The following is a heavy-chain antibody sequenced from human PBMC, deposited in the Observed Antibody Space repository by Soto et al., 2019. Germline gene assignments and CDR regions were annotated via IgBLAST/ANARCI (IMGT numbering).Heavy chain of an antibody. V-gene: IGHV3-11*01. CDR2: ISSSGSSI. Sequence: GGSLRLSCAASGFTFSDYYMSLIRQAPEKGLEWVSYISSSGSSIFYADFVKGRFTISRDNAKNSLYLQMNSLRAEDTAVYYCARVKYYYDSSGYYRYYFDYWGQGTLVTVSS. CDR3: ARVKYYYDSSGYYRYYFDY. CDR1: GFTFSDYY. J-gene: IGHJ4*02. D-gene: IGHD3-22*01.